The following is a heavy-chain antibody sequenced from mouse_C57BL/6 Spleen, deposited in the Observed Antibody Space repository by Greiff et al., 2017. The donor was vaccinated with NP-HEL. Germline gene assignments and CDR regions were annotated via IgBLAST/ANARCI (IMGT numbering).Heavy chain of an antibody. CDR2: IDPSDSET. Sequence: VQLQQPGAELVRPGSSVKLSCKASGYTFTSYWMHWVKQRPIQGLEWIGNIDPSDSETHYNQKFKDKATLTVDKSSSTAYMQLSSLTSEDSAVYYCARDGTRYYFDYWGQGTTLTVSS. V-gene: IGHV1-52*01. CDR3: ARDGTRYYFDY. J-gene: IGHJ2*01. D-gene: IGHD1-1*01. CDR1: GYTFTSYW.